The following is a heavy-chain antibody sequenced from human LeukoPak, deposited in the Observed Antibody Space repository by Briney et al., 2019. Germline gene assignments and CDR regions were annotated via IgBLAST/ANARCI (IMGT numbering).Heavy chain of an antibody. V-gene: IGHV3-23*01. J-gene: IGHJ6*02. CDR1: GFTFSSYA. CDR3: AKVRAGTDYYGMDV. Sequence: GGSLRLSCAASGFTFSSYAMSWVRQAPGKGLEWVSAISGSGGSTYYADSVKGRFTISRDNSENTLYLQMNSLRAEDTAVYYCAKVRAGTDYYGMDVWGQGTTVTVSS. CDR2: ISGSGGST. D-gene: IGHD3-10*01.